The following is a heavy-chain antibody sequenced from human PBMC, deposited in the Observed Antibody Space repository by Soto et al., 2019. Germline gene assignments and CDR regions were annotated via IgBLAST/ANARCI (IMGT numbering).Heavy chain of an antibody. V-gene: IGHV1-18*01. J-gene: IGHJ4*02. Sequence: GASVKVSCKASGYTFSNYGITWVRPAPGQGLEWMGWHNAGNGDTNYSQKFQGRVAITTDTSASSAYLELSTLRSEDTAVYYCARVGARFAVFGVVYYLDYWGQGTVVTVSS. CDR1: GYTFSNYG. CDR2: HNAGNGDT. CDR3: ARVGARFAVFGVVYYLDY. D-gene: IGHD3-3*01.